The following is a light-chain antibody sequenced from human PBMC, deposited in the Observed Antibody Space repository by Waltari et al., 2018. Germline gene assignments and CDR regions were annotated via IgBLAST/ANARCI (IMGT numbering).Light chain of an antibody. CDR2: DSS. J-gene: IGKJ2*01. CDR1: QSVSNS. V-gene: IGKV3-11*01. CDR3: QHRSSWTPEKYT. Sequence: EIVLTQSPATLSLSPGERATLPCRASQSVSNSLAWYQQKPGQAPRPLIYDSSNRATGIPARFSGSGSGTDFTLTISSLEPEDFAVYFCQHRSSWTPEKYTFGQGTKLEIK.